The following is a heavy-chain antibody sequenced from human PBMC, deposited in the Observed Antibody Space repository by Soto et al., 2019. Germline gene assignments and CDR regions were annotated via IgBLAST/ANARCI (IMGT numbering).Heavy chain of an antibody. D-gene: IGHD6-25*01. CDR1: GFSFNTYA. V-gene: IGHV3-48*04. CDR2: ISSSSSRI. CDR3: ASDPGIAAAGMDY. J-gene: IGHJ4*02. Sequence: EVQLVESGEGLIQPGGSLRLSCAASGFSFNTYAMNWVCQAPGKGLEWIPYISSSSSRIYYADSVKGRFTLSRDNAKNSLYLQMNSLRAEDTAVYYCASDPGIAAAGMDYWGQGTLVTVSS.